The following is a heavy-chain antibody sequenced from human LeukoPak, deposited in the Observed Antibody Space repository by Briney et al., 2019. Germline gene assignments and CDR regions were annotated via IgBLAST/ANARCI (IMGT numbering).Heavy chain of an antibody. V-gene: IGHV4-31*03. Sequence: SETLSLTCTVSGGSISSGGYYRSWIRQHPGKGLEWIGYIYYSGSTYYNPSLKSRVTISVDTSKNQFSLKLSSVTAADTAVYYCASRVGADYYYYGMDVWGQGTTVTVSS. J-gene: IGHJ6*02. D-gene: IGHD1-26*01. CDR1: GGSISSGGYY. CDR2: IYYSGST. CDR3: ASRVGADYYYYGMDV.